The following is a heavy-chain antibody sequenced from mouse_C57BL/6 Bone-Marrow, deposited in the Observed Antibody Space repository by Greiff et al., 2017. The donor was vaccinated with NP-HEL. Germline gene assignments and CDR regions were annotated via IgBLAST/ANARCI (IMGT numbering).Heavy chain of an antibody. CDR2: ISYSGST. Sequence: EVKLQESGPGLAKPSQTLSLTCSVTGYSITSDYWNWIRKFPGNKLEYMGYISYSGSTYYNPSLKSRISITRDTSKNQYYLQLNSVATEDTATYYCARSDPLSTVVDWYFDVWGTGTTVTVSS. J-gene: IGHJ1*03. D-gene: IGHD1-1*01. CDR1: GYSITSDY. CDR3: ARSDPLSTVVDWYFDV. V-gene: IGHV3-8*01.